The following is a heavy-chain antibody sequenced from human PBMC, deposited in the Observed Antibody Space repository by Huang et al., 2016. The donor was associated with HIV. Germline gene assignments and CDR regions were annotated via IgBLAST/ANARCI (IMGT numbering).Heavy chain of an antibody. CDR3: TAVEGGIDYIGYTSAYYSTSGY. CDR1: VFTLGGFG. D-gene: IGHD6-19*01. V-gene: IGHV3-49*03. Sequence: EVQLVESGGILIQPGRSLRLSCTASVFTLGGFGMRWFRQGPGKGQEWVGFIGSRDHGATTKYAASVKGRFTVSRDDSKNNAYLRMDSLKTEDTEIYYCTAVEGGIDYIGYTSAYYSTSGYWGQGTLVTVSS. J-gene: IGHJ4*01. CDR2: IGSRDHGATT.